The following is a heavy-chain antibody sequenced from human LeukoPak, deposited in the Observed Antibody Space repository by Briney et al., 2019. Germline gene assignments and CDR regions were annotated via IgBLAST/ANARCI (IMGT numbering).Heavy chain of an antibody. D-gene: IGHD3-10*01. CDR1: GFTFSSYS. V-gene: IGHV3-21*01. CDR2: ISSSSSYI. J-gene: IGHJ4*02. Sequence: PGGSLILSCAASGFTFSSYSMNWVRQAPGKGLEWVSSISSSSSYIYYADSVKGRFTISRDNAKNSLYLQMNSLRAEDTAVYYCARDVSRFGELFHFDYWGQGTLVTVSS. CDR3: ARDVSRFGELFHFDY.